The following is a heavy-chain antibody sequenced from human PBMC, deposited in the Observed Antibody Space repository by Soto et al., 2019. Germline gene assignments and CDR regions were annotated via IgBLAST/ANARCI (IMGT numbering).Heavy chain of an antibody. CDR3: AKVSSAWYAGFFDL. D-gene: IGHD2-8*01. CDR1: GFTFNRHA. V-gene: IGHV3-23*01. CDR2: LSDSGGSI. J-gene: IGHJ4*02. Sequence: EVQLLESGGGLVQPGGSLRLSCTASGFTFNRHAMTWVRQAPGKGLEWVSGLSDSGGSIYYAASVKGRFTISRDNSMNTLYLQMNTLRAEDTAVYYCAKVSSAWYAGFFDLWGQGTLVTVSS.